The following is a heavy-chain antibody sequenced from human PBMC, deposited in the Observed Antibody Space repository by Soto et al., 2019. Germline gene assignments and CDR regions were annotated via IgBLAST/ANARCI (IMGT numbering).Heavy chain of an antibody. D-gene: IGHD6-19*01. CDR3: AHITESNSGRYGFDP. CDR1: GFSLSTSGVG. J-gene: IGHJ5*02. CDR2: IYWDDDK. V-gene: IGHV2-5*02. Sequence: QITLKESGPTLVKPTQTLTLTCTFSGFSLSTSGVGVGWIRQPPGKALEWLTLIYWDDDKRYSPSLKSRLTITKDTSKNQVVLTMTNMDPVDTATYYCAHITESNSGRYGFDPWGQGTLVTVSS.